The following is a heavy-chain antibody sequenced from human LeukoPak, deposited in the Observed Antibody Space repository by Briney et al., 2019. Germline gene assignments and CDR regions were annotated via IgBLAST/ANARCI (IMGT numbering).Heavy chain of an antibody. CDR2: IYHSGIT. V-gene: IGHV4-59*11. Sequence: SDTLSLTCTVSGGSITSHFWSWIRQPPGKGLEWIGYIYHSGITNYNPSLKSRVTISVDTSKNQFSPELNSVTAADTAVYYCARDGYSGSSLFDSWGQGTLVTVSS. J-gene: IGHJ4*02. CDR3: ARDGYSGSSLFDS. D-gene: IGHD1-26*01. CDR1: GGSITSHF.